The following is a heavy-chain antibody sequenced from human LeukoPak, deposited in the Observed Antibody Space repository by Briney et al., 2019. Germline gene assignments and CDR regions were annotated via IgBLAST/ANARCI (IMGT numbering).Heavy chain of an antibody. Sequence: GGSLRLSCAASEFTFSNYAMTWVRRAPGKGLEWVSAISGSGGSTYYADSVKGRFTTSRDNSKNTLYLQMNSLRAEDTAVYYCAKDLGLTHAFDIWGQGTMVTVSS. CDR3: AKDLGLTHAFDI. V-gene: IGHV3-23*01. CDR1: EFTFSNYA. CDR2: ISGSGGST. J-gene: IGHJ3*02.